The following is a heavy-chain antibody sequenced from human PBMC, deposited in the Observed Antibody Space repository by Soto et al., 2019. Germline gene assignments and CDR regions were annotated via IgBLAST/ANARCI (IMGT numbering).Heavy chain of an antibody. V-gene: IGHV3-23*01. CDR1: GFTFSSYA. CDR2: ISGSGGST. D-gene: IGHD3-10*01. Sequence: PGGSLRLSCAASGFTFSSYAMSWVRQAPGKGLEWVSAISGSGGSTYYADSVKGRFTISRDNSKNTLYLQMNSLRAEDTAVYYCANLNYYGSGSYLAYWGQGTLVTVSS. CDR3: ANLNYYGSGSYLAY. J-gene: IGHJ4*02.